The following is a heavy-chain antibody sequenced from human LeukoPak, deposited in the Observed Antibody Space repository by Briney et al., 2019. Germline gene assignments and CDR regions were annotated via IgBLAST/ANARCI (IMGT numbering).Heavy chain of an antibody. CDR2: IKQDGSEK. J-gene: IGHJ6*04. V-gene: IGHV3-7*01. D-gene: IGHD1-1*01. Sequence: GGSLRLSCAASGFSFSTYEMHWVRQAPGKGLEWVANIKQDGSEKYYVDSVKGRFTISRDNAKNSLYLQMNSLRAEDTAVYYCAGPTARGLDVWGKGTTVTVSS. CDR3: AGPTARGLDV. CDR1: GFSFSTYE.